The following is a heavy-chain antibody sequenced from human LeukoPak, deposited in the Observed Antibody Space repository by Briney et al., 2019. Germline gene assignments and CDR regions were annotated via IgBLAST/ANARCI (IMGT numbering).Heavy chain of an antibody. V-gene: IGHV4-34*01. J-gene: IGHJ6*03. Sequence: SETLSLTCAVYGGSFSGYYWSWIRQPPGKGLEWIGEINHSGSTNYNPPLKSRVTISVDTSKNQFSLKLSSVTAADTAVYYCARRPLEYSSSSIDYYMDVWGKGTTVTVSS. D-gene: IGHD6-6*01. CDR1: GGSFSGYY. CDR2: INHSGST. CDR3: ARRPLEYSSSSIDYYMDV.